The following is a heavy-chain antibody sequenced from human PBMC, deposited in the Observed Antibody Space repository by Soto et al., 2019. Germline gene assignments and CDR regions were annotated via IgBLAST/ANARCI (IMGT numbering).Heavy chain of an antibody. CDR2: IWYDGSNK. J-gene: IGHJ6*02. CDR1: GFTFSSYG. CDR3: ARKVGTEYYYYGMDV. Sequence: QVQLVESGGGVVQPGRSLRLSCAASGFTFSSYGMHWVRQAPGKGLEWVAVIWYDGSNKYYADSVKGRFTISRDNSKNTLYLQMNSLRAEDTAVYYCARKVGTEYYYYGMDVWGQGTTVTVSS. D-gene: IGHD3-10*01. V-gene: IGHV3-33*01.